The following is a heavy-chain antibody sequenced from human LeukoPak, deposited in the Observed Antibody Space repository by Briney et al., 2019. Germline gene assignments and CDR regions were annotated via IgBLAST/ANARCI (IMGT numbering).Heavy chain of an antibody. V-gene: IGHV4-4*07. Sequence: SETLSLTCTVSGGSISSYYWSWIRQPAGKGLEWIGRIYTSGSTNYNPSLKSRVTMSVDTSKNQFSLKLSSVTAADTAVYYCARCYGIQGTNWFDPWGQGTLVTVSS. J-gene: IGHJ5*02. CDR3: ARCYGIQGTNWFDP. CDR2: IYTSGST. CDR1: GGSISSYY. D-gene: IGHD3-9*01.